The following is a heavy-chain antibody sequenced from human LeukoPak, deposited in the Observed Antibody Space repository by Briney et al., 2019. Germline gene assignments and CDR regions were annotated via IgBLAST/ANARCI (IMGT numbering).Heavy chain of an antibody. CDR1: GFTFSSYS. CDR3: ARGGPWMRYCSSTSCYYYYMDV. J-gene: IGHJ6*03. V-gene: IGHV3-21*01. CDR2: ISSSSSYI. Sequence: SGGSLRLSCAASGFTFSSYSMNWVRQAPGKGLEWVSSISSSSSYIYYADSVKGRFTISRDNAKNSLYLQMNSLRAEDTAVYYCARGGPWMRYCSSTSCYYYYMDVWGKGTTVTVSS. D-gene: IGHD2-2*01.